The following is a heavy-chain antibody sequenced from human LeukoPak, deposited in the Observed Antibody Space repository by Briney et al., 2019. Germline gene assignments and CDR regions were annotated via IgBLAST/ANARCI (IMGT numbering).Heavy chain of an antibody. CDR2: IYSSGTT. CDR3: ARDGHCSGGSCYPHDY. J-gene: IGHJ4*02. D-gene: IGHD2-15*01. V-gene: IGHV3-66*03. Sequence: GGSLRLSCAAAGFTVSSSYMTWVREAPGKELEWVSVIYSSGTTYDADSVKGRFTISRDNSKNTLYLQMNSLRVEDTAVYYCARDGHCSGGSCYPHDYWGQGTLVTVSS. CDR1: GFTVSSSY.